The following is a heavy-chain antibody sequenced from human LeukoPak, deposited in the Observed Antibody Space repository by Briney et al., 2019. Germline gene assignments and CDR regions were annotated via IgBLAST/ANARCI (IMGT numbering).Heavy chain of an antibody. CDR2: ISWNSGSI. Sequence: TGGSLRLSCAASGFTFDDYAMHWVRQAPGKGLEWVSGISWNSGSIGYADSVKGRFTISRDNAKNSLYLQMNSLRAEDTALYYCAKFTSRRIAADYNWFDPWGQGTLVTVSS. CDR1: GFTFDDYA. D-gene: IGHD6-13*01. V-gene: IGHV3-9*01. J-gene: IGHJ5*02. CDR3: AKFTSRRIAADYNWFDP.